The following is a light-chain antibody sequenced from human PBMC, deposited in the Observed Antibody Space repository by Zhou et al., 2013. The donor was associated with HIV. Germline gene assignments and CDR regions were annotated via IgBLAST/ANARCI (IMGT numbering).Light chain of an antibody. J-gene: IGKJ4*01. V-gene: IGKV1-39*01. CDR2: AAS. Sequence: DIQMTQSPSSLSASVGDRVTITCRASQSISSHLNWYQHKAGKAPKLLIYAASSLQSGVPSRFSGSGSGTYFTLTISSLQPEDFATYYCQQSYSTPLTFGGGPRWRSN. CDR3: QQSYSTPLT. CDR1: QSISSH.